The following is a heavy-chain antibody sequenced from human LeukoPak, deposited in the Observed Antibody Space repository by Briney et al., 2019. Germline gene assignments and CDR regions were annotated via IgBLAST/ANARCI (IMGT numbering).Heavy chain of an antibody. Sequence: PSETLSLTCTVSGASISSYYWSWIRQPPGKGLEWIGDIYYSGSSKYNPSLKSRVTMSVDTSKTQFSLKLSSVTAEDPAIYSCARDNPSGYSNRPIDYWGQGTLVTVSS. V-gene: IGHV4-59*01. CDR1: GASISSYY. CDR3: ARDNPSGYSNRPIDY. D-gene: IGHD3-3*01. CDR2: IYYSGSS. J-gene: IGHJ4*02.